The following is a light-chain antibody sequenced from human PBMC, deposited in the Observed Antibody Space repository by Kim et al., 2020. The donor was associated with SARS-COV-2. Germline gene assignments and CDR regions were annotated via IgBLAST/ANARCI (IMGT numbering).Light chain of an antibody. Sequence: QSALTQPPSASGTPGQRVTISCSGGTSNIGTRYVYWYQQLPGTAPKLLIYSNDQRPSGVPDRFSGSKSGTSASLGICGLRSEDEADYYCASCDDSLSDWVFGGGTQLTVL. CDR1: TSNIGTRY. CDR2: SND. V-gene: IGLV1-47*02. J-gene: IGLJ3*02. CDR3: ASCDDSLSDWV.